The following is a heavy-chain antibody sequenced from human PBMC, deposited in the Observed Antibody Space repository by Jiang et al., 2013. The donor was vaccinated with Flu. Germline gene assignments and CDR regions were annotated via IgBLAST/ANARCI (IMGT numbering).Heavy chain of an antibody. CDR2: INHSGST. J-gene: IGHJ4*02. Sequence: LLKPSETLSLTCAVYGGSFSGYSWTWIRQPPGKGLEWIGEINHSGSTNYNPSLKSRVTISIDTSKNQFSLKLSSVTAADTAMYYCARRFSVDTAMVTLSDYFDYWGQGTLVTVSS. D-gene: IGHD5-18*01. CDR1: GGSFSGYS. V-gene: IGHV4-34*01. CDR3: ARRFSVDTAMVTLSDYFDY.